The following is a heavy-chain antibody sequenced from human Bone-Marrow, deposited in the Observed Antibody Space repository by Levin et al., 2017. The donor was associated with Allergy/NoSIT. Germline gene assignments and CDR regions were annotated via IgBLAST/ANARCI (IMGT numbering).Heavy chain of an antibody. D-gene: IGHD2-21*02. CDR3: ARDRGVGFGVMVTTMEGMDV. CDR1: GYAFTDNY. V-gene: IGHV1-2*02. J-gene: IGHJ6*02. Sequence: GGSLRLSCKASGYAFTDNYIHWMRQAPGQGFEWVGWIDPNSGDTNSAQKFQGRVTMTRDTSISTAYVYLSGLTSDDTAVYHCARDRGVGFGVMVTTMEGMDVWGQGTTVTVSS. CDR2: IDPNSGDT.